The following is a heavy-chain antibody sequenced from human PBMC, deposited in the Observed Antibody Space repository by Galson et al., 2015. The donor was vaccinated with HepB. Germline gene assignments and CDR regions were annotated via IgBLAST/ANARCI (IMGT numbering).Heavy chain of an antibody. V-gene: IGHV3-30*04. Sequence: SLRLSCAASGFTFSSYTMHWVRQAPGKGLEWVAVISYDGSDKYYADSVKGRFTISRDNSKNTLYLQMNSLRPEDTAVYYCARDQVLASSSSWYYFDYWGQGTLVTVSS. J-gene: IGHJ4*02. CDR3: ARDQVLASSSSWYYFDY. D-gene: IGHD6-13*01. CDR1: GFTFSSYT. CDR2: ISYDGSDK.